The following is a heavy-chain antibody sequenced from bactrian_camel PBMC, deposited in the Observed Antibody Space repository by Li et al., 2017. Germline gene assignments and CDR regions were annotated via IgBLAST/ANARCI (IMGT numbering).Heavy chain of an antibody. J-gene: IGHJ4*01. V-gene: IGHV3S10*01. CDR2: IESDDST. D-gene: IGHD2*01. CDR1: GYTSCRYD. Sequence: VQLVESGGGSVQAGGSLRLSCVVSGYTSCRYDMMSWYHRAPGKEREFVSGIESDDSTSYADSVRGRFSISRDNANDTVNLMMNSLKPEDTAMYYCAANFGPYCSGPYLARRANFLGQGTQVTVS.